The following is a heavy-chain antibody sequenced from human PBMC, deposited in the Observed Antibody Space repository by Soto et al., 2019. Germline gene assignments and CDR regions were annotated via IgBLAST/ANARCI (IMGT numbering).Heavy chain of an antibody. CDR3: ASGSRGRNVGQFGY. J-gene: IGHJ4*02. V-gene: IGHV3-7*01. Sequence: EVQLVESGGGLVQPGGSLRLSCVGSGFTFSSYWMNWVRQAPGKGLEWVANIKQDGSEKHYVDSVKGRFTISRDNAKNSLYLEMNSLRVEDTAVYYCASGSRGRNVGQFGYWGQGTLVTVSS. D-gene: IGHD1-26*01. CDR2: IKQDGSEK. CDR1: GFTFSSYW.